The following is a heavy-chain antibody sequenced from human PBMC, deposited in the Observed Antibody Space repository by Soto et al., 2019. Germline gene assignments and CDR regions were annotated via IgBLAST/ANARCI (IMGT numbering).Heavy chain of an antibody. CDR2: ITGSGSGYNT. V-gene: IGHV3-23*01. CDR3: AKAEYSSQYYYGMDV. Sequence: PGGSLSLSCAASGFTFISYAISWVRLAPGKGLEWVSTITGSGSGYNTFYTDSVKGRFSISRDNSENTVYLQMNSLRAEDTAMYFCAKAEYSSQYYYGMDVWGHGTAVTVSS. J-gene: IGHJ6*02. D-gene: IGHD6-6*01. CDR1: GFTFISYA.